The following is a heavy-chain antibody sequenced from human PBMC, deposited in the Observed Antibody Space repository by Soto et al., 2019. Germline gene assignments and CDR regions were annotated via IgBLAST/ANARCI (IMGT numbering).Heavy chain of an antibody. CDR3: ARVERGTATTVVDAFDI. Sequence: QVQLQQWGAGLLKPSETLSLTCAVFGGSVNSGNYYWSWIRQPPGKGLEWIGEMSHSGGTHFSPSLKSRVTISVDTSKNQFSLKMSSVTAADTALYYCARVERGTATTVVDAFDIWGPGTMVTVYS. CDR1: GGSVNSGNYY. D-gene: IGHD1-1*01. CDR2: MSHSGGT. J-gene: IGHJ3*02. V-gene: IGHV4-34*01.